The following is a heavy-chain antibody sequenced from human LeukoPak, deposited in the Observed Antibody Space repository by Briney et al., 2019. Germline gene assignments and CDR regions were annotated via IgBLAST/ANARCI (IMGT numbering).Heavy chain of an antibody. CDR2: ISGSGANT. V-gene: IGHV3-23*01. CDR1: GFTFSNYG. CDR3: TKDGALLRWPVYYFDY. Sequence: GGSLRLSCAASGFTFSNYGMSWVRQAPGKGLEWVSVISGSGANTYYADSVKGRFTISRDNSKNTLYLQMNSLRAEDTAVYYCTKDGALLRWPVYYFDYWGQGTLVTVSS. J-gene: IGHJ4*02. D-gene: IGHD4-23*01.